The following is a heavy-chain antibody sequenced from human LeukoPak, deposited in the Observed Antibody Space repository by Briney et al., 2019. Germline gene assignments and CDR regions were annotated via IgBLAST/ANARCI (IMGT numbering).Heavy chain of an antibody. D-gene: IGHD6-19*01. V-gene: IGHV3-11*01. Sequence: GGSLRLSCAASGFTFRDYYMSWIRQAPGQGLGWVSYITSGGTTIYYTDSVRGRFTISRDNAKIPLYLQMNSLRAEDTAMYYCARSAYASGWYLGQGTLVTVSS. J-gene: IGHJ4*02. CDR1: GFTFRDYY. CDR2: ITSGGTTI. CDR3: ARSAYASGWY.